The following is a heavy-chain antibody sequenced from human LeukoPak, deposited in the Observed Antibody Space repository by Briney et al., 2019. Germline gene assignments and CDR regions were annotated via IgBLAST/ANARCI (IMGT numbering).Heavy chain of an antibody. CDR3: ARYAVAGYFDY. J-gene: IGHJ4*02. CDR2: IYYSGST. D-gene: IGHD6-19*01. V-gene: IGHV4-59*01. Sequence: SETLSPTCTVSGGSISSYYWSWLRQPPGKGLEWIGYIYYSGSTNYNPSLKSRVTISVDTSKNQFSLKLSSVTSADTAVYYCARYAVAGYFDYWGQGTLVTVSS. CDR1: GGSISSYY.